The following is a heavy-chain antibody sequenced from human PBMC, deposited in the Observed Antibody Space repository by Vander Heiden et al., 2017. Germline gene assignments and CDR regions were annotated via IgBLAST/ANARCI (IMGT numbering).Heavy chain of an antibody. CDR1: GFTFSSYG. V-gene: IGHV3-33*01. D-gene: IGHD3-22*01. J-gene: IGHJ6*02. CDR3: ARDNLYYYDSSGYPV. CDR2: IWYDGSNK. Sequence: QVQLVESGGGVVQPGRSLRLPCAASGFTFSSYGMHWVRQAPGKGLEWVAVIWYDGSNKYYADSVKGRFTISRDNSKNTLYLQMNSLRAEDTAVYYCARDNLYYYDSSGYPVWGQGTTVTVSS.